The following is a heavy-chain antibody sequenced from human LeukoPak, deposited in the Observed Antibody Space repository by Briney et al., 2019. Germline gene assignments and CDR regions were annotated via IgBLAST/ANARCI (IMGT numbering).Heavy chain of an antibody. CDR1: GFTFSSYA. D-gene: IGHD3-3*01. Sequence: PGGSLRLSCAASGFTFSSYAMSWVRQAPGKGLEWVSAISGSGGSTYYADSVKGRFTISRDNSKNTLYLQMNSLRAEDTAVYYCAKGDYGPVAKDFWSGYYKNAFDIWGQGTMVTVSS. V-gene: IGHV3-23*01. CDR2: ISGSGGST. CDR3: AKGDYGPVAKDFWSGYYKNAFDI. J-gene: IGHJ3*02.